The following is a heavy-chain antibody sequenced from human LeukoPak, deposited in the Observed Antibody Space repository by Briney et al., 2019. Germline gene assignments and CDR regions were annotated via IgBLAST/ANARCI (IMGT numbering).Heavy chain of an antibody. CDR2: ISGSGGST. V-gene: IGHV3-23*01. D-gene: IGHD6-19*01. J-gene: IGHJ4*02. CDR3: VRVSIAVAGGDY. CDR1: GFTFSSYA. Sequence: PGGSLRLSCAASGFTFSSYAMSWVRQAPGKGLEWVSAISGSGGSTYYADSVKGRFTISRDNAKNSLYLQMNSLRGEDTAVYYCVRVSIAVAGGDYWGQGTLVTVSS.